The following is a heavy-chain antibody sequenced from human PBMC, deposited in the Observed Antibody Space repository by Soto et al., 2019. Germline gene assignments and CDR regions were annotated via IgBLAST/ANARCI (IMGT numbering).Heavy chain of an antibody. V-gene: IGHV3-23*04. CDR3: AKDRLGPLSGVMDV. Sequence: EVELVESGGALVPPGGSLRLSCAASGFIFRDYAMTWVRQAPGKGLEWVSAISLTGKQTYYADSVKGPFTVSRDNSKSTVYLQMDSLRVEDTAVYYCAKDRLGPLSGVMDVWGQGTTVTVSS. CDR2: ISLTGKQT. D-gene: IGHD3-16*01. J-gene: IGHJ6*02. CDR1: GFIFRDYA.